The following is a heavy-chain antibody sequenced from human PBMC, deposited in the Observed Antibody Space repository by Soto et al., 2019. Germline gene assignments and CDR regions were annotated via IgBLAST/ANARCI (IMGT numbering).Heavy chain of an antibody. V-gene: IGHV4-39*07. J-gene: IGHJ5*02. CDR1: GGSITSSSYY. D-gene: IGHD1-26*01. CDR2: IYYSGST. Sequence: PSETLSLTCTVSGGSITSSSYYWGWIRQPPGKGLEWIGSIYYSGSTYYNPSLKSRVTISVDTSKNQFSLKLSSVTAADTAVYYCARVIVGARPTEFDPWGQGTLVTVSS. CDR3: ARVIVGARPTEFDP.